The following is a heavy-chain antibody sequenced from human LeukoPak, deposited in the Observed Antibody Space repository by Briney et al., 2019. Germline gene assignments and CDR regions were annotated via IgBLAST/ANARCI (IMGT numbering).Heavy chain of an antibody. CDR1: GYTFTSFA. J-gene: IGHJ4*02. CDR2: ISAYNGGT. V-gene: IGHV1-18*01. CDR3: ARFEDGSSWPWPGLDY. D-gene: IGHD6-13*01. Sequence: ASVKVSCKASGYTFTSFAISWVRQAPGQGLEWMGWISAYNGGTNYAQSVQGRVTMTTDTATSTVYMELRSLRTDDTAIYYCARFEDGSSWPWPGLDYWGQGTLVTVSS.